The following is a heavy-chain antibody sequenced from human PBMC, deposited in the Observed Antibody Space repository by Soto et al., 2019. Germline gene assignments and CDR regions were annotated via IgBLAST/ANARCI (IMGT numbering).Heavy chain of an antibody. CDR1: GFTFTSFA. CDR3: AKGGAYCGGDCTRAY. V-gene: IGHV3-23*01. J-gene: IGHJ4*02. D-gene: IGHD2-21*02. Sequence: EVQLLESGGGLVQPGGSLRLSCAASGFTFTSFAMAWVRQAPGKGLEWVSGISATGGSTHYADSVKGRFTISRDNSRNTVYLQMNSLRAEDTAVYYCAKGGAYCGGDCTRAYWGQGALVTFSS. CDR2: ISATGGST.